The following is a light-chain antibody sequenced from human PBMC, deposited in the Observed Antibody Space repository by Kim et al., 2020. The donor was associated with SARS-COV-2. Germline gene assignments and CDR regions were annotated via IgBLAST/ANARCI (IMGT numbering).Light chain of an antibody. V-gene: IGKV1-5*03. CDR1: QSISNS. Sequence: AASIGDRVTITCRASQSISNSWAWYQQIPGKAPKLLIHKASSLQTGVPSRFRGGGSGTQFTLTISSLQPEDFATYYCQHYSGYSTFGQGTKVDIK. CDR3: QHYSGYST. CDR2: KAS. J-gene: IGKJ1*01.